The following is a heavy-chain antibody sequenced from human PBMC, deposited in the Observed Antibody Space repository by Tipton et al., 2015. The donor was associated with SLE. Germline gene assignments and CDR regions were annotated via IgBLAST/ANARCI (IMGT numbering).Heavy chain of an antibody. V-gene: IGHV3-23*01. CDR2: ITGSGDRT. CDR3: ARSPVDYWNGYSA. J-gene: IGHJ4*02. Sequence: SLRLSCAASGFTFSTSAMRWVRQAPGKGLEWVSAITGSGDRTYYIDSVKGRFTISRDNSKNSLYLQMNGLRAEDTAVYYCARSPVDYWNGYSAWGQGTLVAVSS. D-gene: IGHD3-3*01. CDR1: GFTFSTSA.